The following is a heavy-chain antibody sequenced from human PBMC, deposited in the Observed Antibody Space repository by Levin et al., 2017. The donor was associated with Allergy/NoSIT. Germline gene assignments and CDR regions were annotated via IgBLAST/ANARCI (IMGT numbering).Heavy chain of an antibody. V-gene: IGHV3-21*01. CDR1: GFTFSGYT. Sequence: PGGSLRLSCAASGFTFSGYTLNWVRQAPGKGLEWVSSISSSSTYIYYADSLKGRFTISRDDAKNSLSLQMNILRVEDTAVYYCASDGSYDTLDIWGQGTMVTVSS. CDR3: ASDGSYDTLDI. J-gene: IGHJ3*02. D-gene: IGHD6-6*01. CDR2: ISSSSTYI.